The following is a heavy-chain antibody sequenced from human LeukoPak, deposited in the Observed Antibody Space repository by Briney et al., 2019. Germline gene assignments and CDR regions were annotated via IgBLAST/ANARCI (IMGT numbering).Heavy chain of an antibody. V-gene: IGHV4-34*01. CDR3: ASLYYFLRYFDL. CDR2: INHSGST. CDR1: GGSFSGYY. Sequence: SETLSLTCAVYGGSFSGYYWSWIRQPPGKGLEWVGEINHSGSTNYNPSLKSRVTISVDTSKNQFSLKLSSVTAADTAVYCCASLYYFLRYFDLWGRGTLVTVSS. D-gene: IGHD2/OR15-2a*01. J-gene: IGHJ2*01.